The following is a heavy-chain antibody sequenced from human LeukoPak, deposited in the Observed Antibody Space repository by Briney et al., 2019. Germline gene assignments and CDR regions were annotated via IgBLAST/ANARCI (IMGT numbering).Heavy chain of an antibody. J-gene: IGHJ3*02. V-gene: IGHV3-30*03. Sequence: GGSLRLSCAASGFTFSSYGMHWVRQAPGKGLEWVAVISYDGSKKYYADSVKGRFTISRDNSKNTLYLQMNSLRSEDTAVYYCAREIIVVVPAAIGAFDIWGQGTMVTVSS. CDR1: GFTFSSYG. CDR3: AREIIVVVPAAIGAFDI. CDR2: ISYDGSKK. D-gene: IGHD2-2*02.